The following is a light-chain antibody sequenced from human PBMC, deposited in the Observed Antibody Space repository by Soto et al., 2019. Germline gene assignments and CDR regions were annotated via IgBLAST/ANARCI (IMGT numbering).Light chain of an antibody. Sequence: QSVLTQPPSASGSPGQSVAISCTGTSSDVGGYNYVSWYQQHPGKAPKLMIYEVNKRPSGVPDRFSSSKSGNTASLTVSGLQAEDEADYYCSSYAGSSNAFGNGTKVTAL. V-gene: IGLV2-8*01. CDR1: SSDVGGYNY. J-gene: IGLJ1*01. CDR2: EVN. CDR3: SSYAGSSNA.